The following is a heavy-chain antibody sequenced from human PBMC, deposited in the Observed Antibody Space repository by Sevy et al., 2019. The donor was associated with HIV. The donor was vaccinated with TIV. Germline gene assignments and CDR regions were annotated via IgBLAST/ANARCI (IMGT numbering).Heavy chain of an antibody. CDR2: ISAYNGNT. CDR3: ARDCSSTSCPWYFDY. Sequence: ASVKVSCKASGYTFTSYGISWVRQAPGQGLEWMGWISAYNGNTNYAQKLQGRVTMTTDTSTSTAYMGLRSLRSDDTAVYYCARDCSSTSCPWYFDYWGQGTLVTVSS. CDR1: GYTFTSYG. D-gene: IGHD2-2*01. J-gene: IGHJ4*02. V-gene: IGHV1-18*01.